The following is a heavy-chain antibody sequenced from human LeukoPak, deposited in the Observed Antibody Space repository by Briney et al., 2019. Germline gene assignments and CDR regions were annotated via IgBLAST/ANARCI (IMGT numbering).Heavy chain of an antibody. CDR1: GFTFSSYS. CDR2: ISGSSSTI. Sequence: GGSLRLSCAASGFTFSSYSMNWVRQAPGKGLEWVSYISGSSSTIYYADSVKGRFTISRDNAKNSLYLQMNSLRAEDTAVYYCARDGSTYYYDSSGYFFPHDYWGQGTLVTVSS. D-gene: IGHD3-22*01. CDR3: ARDGSTYYYDSSGYFFPHDY. V-gene: IGHV3-48*04. J-gene: IGHJ4*02.